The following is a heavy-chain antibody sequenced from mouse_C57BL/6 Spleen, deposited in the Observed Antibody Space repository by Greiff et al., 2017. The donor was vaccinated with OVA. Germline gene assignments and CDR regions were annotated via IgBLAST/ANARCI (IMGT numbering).Heavy chain of an antibody. CDR3: ARKFSHYEGWYVDV. J-gene: IGHJ1*03. D-gene: IGHD2-5*01. CDR2: ISNLAYSI. CDR1: GFTFSDYG. Sequence: EVQLVESGGGLVQPGGSLKLSCAASGFTFSDYGMAWVRQAPRQGPEWVAFISNLAYSIYYADTVTGRSTFSIENAKNTLYMEMSRLRSEDAAMYYCARKFSHYEGWYVDVWGTGTTVTVSS. V-gene: IGHV5-15*01.